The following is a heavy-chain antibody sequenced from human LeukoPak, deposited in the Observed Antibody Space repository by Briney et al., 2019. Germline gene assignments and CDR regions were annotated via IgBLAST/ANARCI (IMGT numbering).Heavy chain of an antibody. V-gene: IGHV3-74*01. CDR1: GFTFRSTW. CDR3: ATGNCGGDCYSGY. CDR2: INSDGSST. J-gene: IGHJ4*02. Sequence: GGSLRLSCEVSGFTFRSTWMHWVRQAPGKGLVWVSRINSDGSSTSYADSVKGRFTISRDNTKNTLYLQMTSLRAEDTAVYYCATGNCGGDCYSGYWGQGTLVTVSS. D-gene: IGHD2-21*02.